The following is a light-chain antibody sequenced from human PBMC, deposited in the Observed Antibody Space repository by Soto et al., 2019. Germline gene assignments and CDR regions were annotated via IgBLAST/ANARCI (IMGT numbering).Light chain of an antibody. CDR1: QSVSSN. CDR3: HQYNNWPRT. CDR2: GAS. V-gene: IGKV3-15*01. J-gene: IGKJ1*01. Sequence: EIVMTQSPATLSVSPGERATLSCRASQSVSSNLARYQQKPGQAPRLLIYGASTRATGIPARFSGSGSGTEFTLTISSLQSEDFAVYYCHQYNNWPRTFGQGTKVEIK.